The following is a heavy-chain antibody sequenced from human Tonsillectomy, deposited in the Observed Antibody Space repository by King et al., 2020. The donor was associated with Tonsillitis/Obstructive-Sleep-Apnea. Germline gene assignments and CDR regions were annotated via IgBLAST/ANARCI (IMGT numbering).Heavy chain of an antibody. V-gene: IGHV4-59*01. J-gene: IGHJ5*02. CDR2: IYYRGST. Sequence: VQLQESGPGLVKPSETLSLTCTVSCGSISGYYCSWIRQPPGKGLEWIGYIYYRGSTNYNPALKSRVTLSVDTAKDQFSLNLSSVTAADTAVYYCARGGASSKWFDPWGQGTLVTVSS. D-gene: IGHD6-6*01. CDR3: ARGGASSKWFDP. CDR1: CGSISGYY.